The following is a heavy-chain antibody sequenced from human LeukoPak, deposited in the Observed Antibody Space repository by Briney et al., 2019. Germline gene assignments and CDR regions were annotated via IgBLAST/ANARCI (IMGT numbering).Heavy chain of an antibody. V-gene: IGHV3-30*02. CDR1: GFTFSSYG. CDR3: AKDYSGSSPHFDI. Sequence: GGSLRLSCAASGFTFSSYGMHWVRQAPGKGLEWVAFIRYDGSNKYYAVSVKGRFTISRDNSKNTLYLQMNSLRAEDTAVYYCAKDYSGSSPHFDIWGQGTMVTVSS. CDR2: IRYDGSNK. J-gene: IGHJ3*02. D-gene: IGHD6-13*01.